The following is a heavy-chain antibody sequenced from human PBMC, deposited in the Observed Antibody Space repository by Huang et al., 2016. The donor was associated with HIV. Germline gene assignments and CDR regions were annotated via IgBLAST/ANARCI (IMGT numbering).Heavy chain of an antibody. Sequence: EVQLVESGGGLVKPGGSLRLSCAASGFSLDSYNMYWVRQTPGKGLDWVSSISPSSSVIDYADSVKGRFSISRDNAKNSLYLQMNNLRGEDTAVYYCARDRGQQLSPFDSWGQGTLVTVSS. CDR2: ISPSSSVI. V-gene: IGHV3-21*01. D-gene: IGHD6-13*01. CDR1: GFSLDSYN. J-gene: IGHJ4*02. CDR3: ARDRGQQLSPFDS.